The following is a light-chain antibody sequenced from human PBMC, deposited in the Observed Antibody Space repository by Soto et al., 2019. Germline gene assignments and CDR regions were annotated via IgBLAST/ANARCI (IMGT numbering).Light chain of an antibody. CDR3: QQYNNWLWT. V-gene: IGKV3-15*01. CDR2: GAS. Sequence: EIVFTQSPSTLSLSTGERVTLSCRASQSVSSNLAWYQQKPGQAPRLLIYGASTRATGIPARFSGSGSGTEFTLTISSLQSEDFAVYYCQQYNNWLWTFGQGTKVDIK. CDR1: QSVSSN. J-gene: IGKJ1*01.